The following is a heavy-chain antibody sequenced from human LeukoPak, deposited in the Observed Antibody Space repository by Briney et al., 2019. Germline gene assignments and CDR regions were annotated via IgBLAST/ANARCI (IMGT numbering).Heavy chain of an antibody. CDR1: GFTFSSYS. Sequence: PGGSLRLSCAASGFTFSSYSMNWVRQAPGKGLEWVAVISYDGSNKYYADSVKGRFTISRDNSKNTLYLQMNSLRAEDTAVYYCASNITPTDAFDIWGQGTMVTVSS. CDR2: ISYDGSNK. CDR3: ASNITPTDAFDI. V-gene: IGHV3-30*03. D-gene: IGHD3-3*01. J-gene: IGHJ3*02.